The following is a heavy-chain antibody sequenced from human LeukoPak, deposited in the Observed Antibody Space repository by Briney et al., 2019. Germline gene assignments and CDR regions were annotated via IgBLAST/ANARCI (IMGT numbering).Heavy chain of an antibody. J-gene: IGHJ4*02. D-gene: IGHD6-13*01. CDR3: ARGPPPNSSSWYSLSY. CDR1: GGSISSYY. Sequence: AETLSLTCTVSGGSISSYYWSWIRQPPGKGLEWIGYIYYSGSTIYNPSLKSRVTISVDTSKNQFSLKLSSVTAADTAVYYCARGPPPNSSSWYSLSYWGQGTLVTVSS. CDR2: IYYSGST. V-gene: IGHV4-59*01.